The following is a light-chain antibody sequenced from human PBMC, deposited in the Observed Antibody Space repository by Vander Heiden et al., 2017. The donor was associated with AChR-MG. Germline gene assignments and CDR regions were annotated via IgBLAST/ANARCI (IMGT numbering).Light chain of an antibody. CDR3: SSYTSSSTRV. V-gene: IGLV2-14*03. J-gene: IGLJ2*01. Sequence: QSALTQPASVSGSPGQSITISCTGTSSDVGGYNYVPWYQQHPGKAPNLMIYDVSNRPSGVSNRFSGSKSGNTASLTISGLQAEDEADYYCSSYTSSSTRVFGGGTKLTVL. CDR2: DVS. CDR1: SSDVGGYNY.